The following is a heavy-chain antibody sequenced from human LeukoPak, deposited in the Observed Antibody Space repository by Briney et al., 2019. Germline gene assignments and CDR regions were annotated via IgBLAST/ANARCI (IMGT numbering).Heavy chain of an antibody. CDR1: GFTFSSYN. CDR3: ARDRGLGSGWPGDFDY. Sequence: GGSLRLSCAASGFTFSSYNMNWVRRAPGKGLEWVSSISSSSSYIYYADSVKGRFTISRDNAKNSLYLQMNSLRAEDTAVYYCARDRGLGSGWPGDFDYWGQGTLVTVSS. J-gene: IGHJ4*02. D-gene: IGHD6-19*01. CDR2: ISSSSSYI. V-gene: IGHV3-21*01.